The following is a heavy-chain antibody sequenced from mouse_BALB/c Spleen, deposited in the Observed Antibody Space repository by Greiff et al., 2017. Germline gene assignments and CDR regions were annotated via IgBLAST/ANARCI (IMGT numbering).Heavy chain of an antibody. Sequence: EVQLVESGGGLVQPGGSRKLSCAASGFTFSSFGMHWVRQAPEKGLEWVAYISSGSSTIYYADTVKGRFTISRDNPKNTLFLQMTSLRSEDTAMYYCARHIYDGYYVGFAYWGQGTLVTVSA. CDR2: ISSGSSTI. J-gene: IGHJ3*01. V-gene: IGHV5-17*02. CDR1: GFTFSSFG. D-gene: IGHD2-3*01. CDR3: ARHIYDGYYVGFAY.